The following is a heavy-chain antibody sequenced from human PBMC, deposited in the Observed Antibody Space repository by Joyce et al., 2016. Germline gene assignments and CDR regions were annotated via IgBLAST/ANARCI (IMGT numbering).Heavy chain of an antibody. Sequence: EVQLLVSGGGLVQPGGALRVSCAAAGFTSSTYTMTWVRQAPGKGLEWVSTIIDSGSTYYTDSVKGRFTISRDNSKNTVNLQMNSLRAEDTAVYYCARAGTFWSAFNWFDPWGQGTLVTVSS. V-gene: IGHV3-23*01. CDR2: IIDSGST. CDR1: GFTSSTYT. CDR3: ARAGTFWSAFNWFDP. J-gene: IGHJ5*02. D-gene: IGHD3-3*01.